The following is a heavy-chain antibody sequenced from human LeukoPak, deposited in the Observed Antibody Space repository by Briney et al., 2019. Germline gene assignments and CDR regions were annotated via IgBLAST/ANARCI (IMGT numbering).Heavy chain of an antibody. V-gene: IGHV1-2*02. J-gene: IGHJ2*01. D-gene: IGHD5-24*01. Sequence: ASVKVSCKASGYTFTGYYIHWVRQAPGQGLEWMGWINPNTGGTNYAQKFQGRVTMTRDTSISTAYMELSRLRSDDTAVYYCAGNVEMATISYFDLWGRGTLVTVSS. CDR2: INPNTGGT. CDR3: AGNVEMATISYFDL. CDR1: GYTFTGYY.